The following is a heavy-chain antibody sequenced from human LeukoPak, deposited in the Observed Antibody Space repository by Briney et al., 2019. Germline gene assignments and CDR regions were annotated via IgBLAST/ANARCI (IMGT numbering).Heavy chain of an antibody. Sequence: SETLSLTFTVTGGSIISYYWSWIRQPAGKELEGIGRIYTSGSTNYNPSLKSRVTMSVDTSKNQFSLKLSSVTAADTAVYYCARDAYYGSGSYDYWGQGTLVTVSS. CDR3: ARDAYYGSGSYDY. J-gene: IGHJ4*02. D-gene: IGHD3-10*01. CDR1: GGSIISYY. CDR2: IYTSGST. V-gene: IGHV4-4*07.